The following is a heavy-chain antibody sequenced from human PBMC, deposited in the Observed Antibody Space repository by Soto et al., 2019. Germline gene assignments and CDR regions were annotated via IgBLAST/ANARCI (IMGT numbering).Heavy chain of an antibody. V-gene: IGHV3-21*01. CDR1: GFTFSSYS. J-gene: IGHJ6*03. Sequence: EVQLVESGGGLVKPGGSLRLSCAASGFTFSSYSMNWVRQAPGKGLEWVSSISSSSSYIYYADSAKGRFTISRDNAKNSLYLQMNSLRAEDTAVYYCARVRSDYMDVWGKGTTVTVSS. CDR3: ARVRSDYMDV. CDR2: ISSSSSYI.